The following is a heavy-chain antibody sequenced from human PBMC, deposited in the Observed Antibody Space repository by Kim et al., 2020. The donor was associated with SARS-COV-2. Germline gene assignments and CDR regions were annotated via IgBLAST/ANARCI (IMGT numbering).Heavy chain of an antibody. V-gene: IGHV3-23*03. Sequence: GGSLRLSCAASGFTFSSYAMSWVRQAPGKGLEWVSVIYSGGSSTYYADSVKGRFTISRDNSKNTLYLQMNSLRAEDTAVYYCARFQAPAYLPSSYWGQGTLVTVSS. D-gene: IGHD3-10*01. CDR1: GFTFSSYA. J-gene: IGHJ4*02. CDR2: IYSGGSST. CDR3: ARFQAPAYLPSSY.